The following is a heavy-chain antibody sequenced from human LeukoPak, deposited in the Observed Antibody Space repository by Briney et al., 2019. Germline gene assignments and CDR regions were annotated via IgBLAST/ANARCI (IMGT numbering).Heavy chain of an antibody. CDR3: ARGHYYGSGSYHY. J-gene: IGHJ4*02. Sequence: PSETLSLTCAVYGGSFSGYYCSWIRQPPGKGLEWIGEINHSGSTNYNPSLKSRVTISVDTSKNQFSLKLSSVTAADTAVYYCARGHYYGSGSYHYWGQGTLVTVSS. D-gene: IGHD3-10*01. V-gene: IGHV4-34*01. CDR1: GGSFSGYY. CDR2: INHSGST.